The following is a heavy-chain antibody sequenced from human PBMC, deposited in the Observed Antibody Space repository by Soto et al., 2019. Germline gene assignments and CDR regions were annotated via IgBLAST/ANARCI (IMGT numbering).Heavy chain of an antibody. D-gene: IGHD2-15*01. J-gene: IGHJ4*02. CDR3: AKDRVGPTDYIDY. V-gene: IGHV3-9*01. CDR1: GFRFPDYA. Sequence: EVQLVESGGGLIQPGHSLRLSCEASGFRFPDYAMHWVRQAPGEGLEWVSGISWNSNNIGYGDSVKGRFTISRDNVKNSLYLQMDSLRPEDTAFYYCAKDRVGPTDYIDYWGQGSPVTVSS. CDR2: ISWNSNNI.